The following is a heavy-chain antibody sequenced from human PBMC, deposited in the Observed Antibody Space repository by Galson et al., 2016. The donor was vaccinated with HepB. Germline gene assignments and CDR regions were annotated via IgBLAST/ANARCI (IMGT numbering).Heavy chain of an antibody. Sequence: ETLSLTCTASGGSISSYYWSWIRQPPGKGLEWIGYIYYSGSSNYNPSLKGRVTISVDTSKNQFSLNLTSVTAADTAVYYCARLGVVGAKYDYWGQGTLVTVSS. V-gene: IGHV4-59*01. D-gene: IGHD1-26*01. J-gene: IGHJ4*02. CDR1: GGSISSYY. CDR3: ARLGVVGAKYDY. CDR2: IYYSGSS.